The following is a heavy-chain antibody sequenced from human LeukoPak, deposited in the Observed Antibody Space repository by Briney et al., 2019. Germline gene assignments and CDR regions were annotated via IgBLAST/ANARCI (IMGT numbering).Heavy chain of an antibody. J-gene: IGHJ4*02. CDR2: IGSSGSNI. CDR3: AGEGLYYYDSSGYYAHY. CDR1: GFTFSDYY. Sequence: GGSLRLSCAASGFTFSDYYMSWIRQAPGKGLEWVSYIGSSGSNIYYADSVKGRFTISRDNAKNSLYLQMNSLRAEDTAVYYCAGEGLYYYDSSGYYAHYWGQGTLVTVSS. V-gene: IGHV3-11*04. D-gene: IGHD3-22*01.